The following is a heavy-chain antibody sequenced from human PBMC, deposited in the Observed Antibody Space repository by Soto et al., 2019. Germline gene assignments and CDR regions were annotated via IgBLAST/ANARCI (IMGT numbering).Heavy chain of an antibody. J-gene: IGHJ4*02. CDR1: GFTFSNYD. D-gene: IGHD2-15*01. CDR2: IGIAGDT. CDR3: ARGRAYCSGGSCPASY. V-gene: IGHV3-13*01. Sequence: GGSLRLSCAASGFTFSNYDMHWVRQATGKGLEWVSAIGIAGDTYYPGSVKGRLTISRENAKNSLYLQMNSLRAEDTAVYYCARGRAYCSGGSCPASYWGQGTLVTVSS.